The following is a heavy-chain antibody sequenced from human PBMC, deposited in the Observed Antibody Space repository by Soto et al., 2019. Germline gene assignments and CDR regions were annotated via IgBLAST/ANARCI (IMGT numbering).Heavy chain of an antibody. Sequence: SVKVSCKASGFTFTSSAVQWVRQARGQRLEWIGWIVVGSGNTNYAQKFQERVTINRDMSTSTAYMELSSLRSEDTAVYYCAADNCSGGSCYSGGVYWGQGTLGTVSS. D-gene: IGHD2-15*01. J-gene: IGHJ4*02. CDR3: AADNCSGGSCYSGGVY. CDR1: GFTFTSSA. V-gene: IGHV1-58*01. CDR2: IVVGSGNT.